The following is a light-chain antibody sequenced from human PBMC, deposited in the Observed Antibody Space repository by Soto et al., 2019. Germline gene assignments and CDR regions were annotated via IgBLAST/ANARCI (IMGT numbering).Light chain of an antibody. J-gene: IGKJ4*01. CDR1: QSVNIY. CDR3: QQRGDWPPSLT. Sequence: VVLTQSPVTLSLSPGVRATLSCRASQSVNIYLAWYQHKPGQAPRLLIFDASKRAPGIPARFSGSGSGTDVTLTISSLEPEDFAVYYCQQRGDWPPSLTFGGGTKVQI. CDR2: DAS. V-gene: IGKV3-11*01.